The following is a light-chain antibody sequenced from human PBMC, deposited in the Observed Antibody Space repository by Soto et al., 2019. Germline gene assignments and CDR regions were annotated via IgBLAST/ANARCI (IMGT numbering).Light chain of an antibody. CDR1: QTVSITY. CDR3: QQYGTSEII. CDR2: DTS. Sequence: EIVLTQSPATLSLSPGERATLSCRASQTVSITYLTWYQQKPGQAPRLLIYDTSSRASGIPDRFSGSGSGTDFTLTISRLETEDFAVFYCQQYGTSEIIFGQGTRLEIK. V-gene: IGKV3-20*01. J-gene: IGKJ5*01.